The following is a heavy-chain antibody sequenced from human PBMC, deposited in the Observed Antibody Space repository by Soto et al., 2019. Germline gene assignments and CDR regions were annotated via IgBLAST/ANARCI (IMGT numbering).Heavy chain of an antibody. J-gene: IGHJ3*02. CDR3: ASLVVVPAASAGGYAFDI. D-gene: IGHD2-2*01. CDR1: GFTFSSYA. V-gene: IGHV3-64*01. Sequence: GGSLRLSCAASGFTFSSYAMHWVRQAPGKGLEYVSAISSNGGSTYYANSVKGRFTISRDNSKNTLYLQMGSLRAEDMAVYYCASLVVVPAASAGGYAFDIWGQGTMVTVSS. CDR2: ISSNGGST.